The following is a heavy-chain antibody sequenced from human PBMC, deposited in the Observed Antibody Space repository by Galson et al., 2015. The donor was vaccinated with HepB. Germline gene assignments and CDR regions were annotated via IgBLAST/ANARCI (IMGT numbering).Heavy chain of an antibody. Sequence: SLRLSCAASGFTVGSNYMSWVRQAPGKGLEWVSVIYSNGKTDYANSVKGRFTVSRDTSKNTVYLQMNSLRGDDTAVYYCARDGAVPDFWGRGTLSPSPQ. V-gene: IGHV3-53*01. CDR1: GFTVGSNY. D-gene: IGHD6-19*01. J-gene: IGHJ4*02. CDR2: IYSNGKT. CDR3: ARDGAVPDF.